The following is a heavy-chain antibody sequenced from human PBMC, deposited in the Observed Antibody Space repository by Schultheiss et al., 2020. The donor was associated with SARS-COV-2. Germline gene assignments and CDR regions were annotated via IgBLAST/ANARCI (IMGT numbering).Heavy chain of an antibody. Sequence: SVKVSCKASGGTFSSYAISWVRQAPGQGLEWMGGIIPIFGTANYAQKFQGRVTITADESTSTAYMELSSLRSEDTAVYYCASVEHANYYYYYGMDVWGQGTTVTVSS. J-gene: IGHJ6*02. V-gene: IGHV1-69*13. CDR1: GGTFSSYA. CDR3: ASVEHANYYYYYGMDV. CDR2: IIPIFGTA.